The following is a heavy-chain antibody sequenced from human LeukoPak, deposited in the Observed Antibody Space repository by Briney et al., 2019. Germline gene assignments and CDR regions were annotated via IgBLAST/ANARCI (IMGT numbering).Heavy chain of an antibody. J-gene: IGHJ3*02. V-gene: IGHV3-21*01. CDR2: ISSSSSYI. CDR1: GFTFGSYS. Sequence: GGSLSLSCAASGFTFGSYSMNWVRQAPGKGLEWVSSISSSSSYIYYADSVKGRFTISRDNAKDSLYLQMNSLRAEDTAVYYSARNSGSYSAEDAFDIWGQGTMVTVSS. CDR3: ARNSGSYSAEDAFDI. D-gene: IGHD1-26*01.